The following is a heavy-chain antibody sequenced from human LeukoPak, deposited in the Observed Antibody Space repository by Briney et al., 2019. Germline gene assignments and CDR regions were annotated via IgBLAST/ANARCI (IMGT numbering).Heavy chain of an antibody. CDR2: INHSGST. J-gene: IGHJ1*01. CDR3: ARRAAYDFWSGYRAAEYFQH. V-gene: IGHV4-34*01. CDR1: GGSISSYY. D-gene: IGHD3-3*01. Sequence: SETLSLTCTVSGGSISSYYWSWIRQPPGKGLEWIGEINHSGSTNYNPSLKSRVTISVDTSKNQFSLKLSSVTAADTAVYYCARRAAYDFWSGYRAAEYFQHWGQGTLVTVSS.